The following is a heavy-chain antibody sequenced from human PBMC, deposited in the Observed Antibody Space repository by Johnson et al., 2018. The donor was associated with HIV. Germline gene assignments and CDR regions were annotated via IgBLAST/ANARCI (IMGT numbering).Heavy chain of an antibody. V-gene: IGHV3-23*04. J-gene: IGHJ3*02. CDR1: GFTFSSYA. D-gene: IGHD5-12*01. CDR3: ARSYSGHQADAFDI. CDR2: ISGGGGST. Sequence: VQLVESGGGLVQPGGSLRLSCAASGFTFSSYAMSWVRQAPGKGLEWVSGISGGGGSTYYAASVKGRFTISRDNSKNPLYLQMNSLRAEDTAVYYCARSYSGHQADAFDIWGQGTMVTVSS.